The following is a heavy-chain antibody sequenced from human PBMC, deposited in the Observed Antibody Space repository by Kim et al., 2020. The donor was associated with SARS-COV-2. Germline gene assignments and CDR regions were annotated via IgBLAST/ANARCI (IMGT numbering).Heavy chain of an antibody. V-gene: IGHV3-15*01. J-gene: IGHJ5*02. Sequence: GGSLRLSCAASGFTFSNAWMSWVRQAPGKGLEWVGRIKSKTDGGTTDYAAPVKGRFTISRDDSKNTLYLQMNSLKTEDTAVYYCTTGAIRSYYYGSGSATPRRPYVKFDPWGQGTLVTVSS. D-gene: IGHD3-10*01. CDR3: TTGAIRSYYYGSGSATPRRPYVKFDP. CDR1: GFTFSNAW. CDR2: IKSKTDGGTT.